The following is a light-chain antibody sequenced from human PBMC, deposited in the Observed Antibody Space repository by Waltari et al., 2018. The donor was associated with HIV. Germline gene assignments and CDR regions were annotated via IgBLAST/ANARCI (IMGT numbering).Light chain of an antibody. CDR2: AAS. Sequence: DIQLTQSPSFLSASVGEGVIITCRASQGISASLAWYQQKPGRAPKLLIYAASTLHSEVPSRFSGSGAGAEFTLTSSSLQHEDFATYDCQQLNGSPVTFGGGTKVEIK. V-gene: IGKV1-9*01. J-gene: IGKJ4*01. CDR1: QGISAS. CDR3: QQLNGSPVT.